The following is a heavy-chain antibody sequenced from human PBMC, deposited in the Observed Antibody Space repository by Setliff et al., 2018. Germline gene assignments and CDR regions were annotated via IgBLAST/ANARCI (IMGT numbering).Heavy chain of an antibody. Sequence: GASVKVSCKTSGGTFSSHVISWVRQAPGQGLEWMGGIIPMFATTNYAPRFKGRVTISADESTSTAYMELSSLTSDDTAVYYCARVPRLEWLLPTFDSWGQGTLVTVSS. D-gene: IGHD3-3*01. CDR2: IIPMFATT. J-gene: IGHJ4*02. V-gene: IGHV1-69*13. CDR3: ARVPRLEWLLPTFDS. CDR1: GGTFSSHV.